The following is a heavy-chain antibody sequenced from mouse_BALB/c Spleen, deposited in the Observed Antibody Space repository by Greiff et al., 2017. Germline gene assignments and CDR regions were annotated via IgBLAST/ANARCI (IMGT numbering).Heavy chain of an antibody. Sequence: VQLQESGAELAKPGASVKMSCKASGYTFTSYWMHWVKQRPGQGLEWIGYINPSTGYTEYNQKFKDKATLTADKSSSTAYMQLSSLTSEDSAVYYCARTPANWDGPYYFDYWGQGTTLTVSS. CDR1: GYTFTSYW. V-gene: IGHV1-7*01. CDR3: ARTPANWDGPYYFDY. D-gene: IGHD4-1*01. J-gene: IGHJ2*01. CDR2: INPSTGYT.